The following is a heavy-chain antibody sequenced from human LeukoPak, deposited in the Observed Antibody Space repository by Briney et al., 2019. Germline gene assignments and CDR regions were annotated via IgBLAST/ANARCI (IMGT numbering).Heavy chain of an antibody. Sequence: PGGSLRLSCAVSGFTVSSNYMSWVRQAPGKGLEWVSVIYSGGTTYYADSVKGRFTISRDNAKNTLYLQMNSLRAEDTAVYYCARGGYHAYYLDYWGQGSLVTVSS. V-gene: IGHV3-66*01. CDR3: ARGGYHAYYLDY. CDR2: IYSGGTT. J-gene: IGHJ4*02. D-gene: IGHD5-18*01. CDR1: GFTVSSNY.